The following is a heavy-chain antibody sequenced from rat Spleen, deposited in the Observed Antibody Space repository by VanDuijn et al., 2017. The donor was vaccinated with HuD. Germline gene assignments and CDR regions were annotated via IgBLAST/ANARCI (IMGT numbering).Heavy chain of an antibody. CDR1: GFSLTSYG. D-gene: IGHD1-6*01. CDR2: IWGNGNT. CDR3: ARGGFFRY. J-gene: IGHJ2*01. Sequence: QVQLKESGPGLVQPSQTLSLTCTVSGFSLTSYGVSWVRQPPGKGLEWMGVIWGNGNTNYKSTLTSRLSISRDTSKSQVFLKMNSLQTEDTATYYCARGGFFRYWGQGVMVTVSS. V-gene: IGHV2-13*01.